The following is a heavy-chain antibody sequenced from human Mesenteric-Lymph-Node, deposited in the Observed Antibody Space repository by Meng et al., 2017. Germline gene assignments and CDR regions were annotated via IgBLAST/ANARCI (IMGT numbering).Heavy chain of an antibody. D-gene: IGHD5-12*01. Sequence: GSLRLSCTVSGYSISSGSYYWSWIRQPPGKGLEWIGYIYYSGSTNYNPSLKSRVTISVDTSKNQFSLKLSSVTAADTAVYYCARVASGYPGVYWGQGTLVTVSS. CDR3: ARVASGYPGVY. CDR1: GYSISSGSYY. CDR2: IYYSGST. J-gene: IGHJ4*02. V-gene: IGHV4-61*01.